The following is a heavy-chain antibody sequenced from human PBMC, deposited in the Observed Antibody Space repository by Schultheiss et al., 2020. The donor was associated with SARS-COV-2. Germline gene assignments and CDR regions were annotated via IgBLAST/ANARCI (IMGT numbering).Heavy chain of an antibody. CDR2: IYYSGST. J-gene: IGHJ6*02. D-gene: IGHD5-18*01. CDR1: GGSISSYY. Sequence: SETLSLTCTVSGGSISSYYWSWVRQPPGKGLEWIGYIYYSGSTYYNPSLKSRVTISVDTSKNQFSLKLSSVTAADTAVYYCARVGYSYGLDYYYYGMDVWGQGTTVTVSS. V-gene: IGHV4-59*01. CDR3: ARVGYSYGLDYYYYGMDV.